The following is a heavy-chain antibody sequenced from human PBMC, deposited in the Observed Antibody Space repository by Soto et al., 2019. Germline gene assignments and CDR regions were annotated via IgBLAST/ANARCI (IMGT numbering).Heavy chain of an antibody. CDR2: IVPLFRTT. J-gene: IGHJ4*02. CDR1: GGTFSSYA. Sequence: QVQLVQSGAEAKKPGSSVKVSCKTSGGTFSSYAISWVRQAPGQGLEWMGGIVPLFRTTNYAQKFQGRVTITADTSTYTVYMELSGLRSGDTAVYYCATHREGATYYFDYWGQGTLLTVSS. V-gene: IGHV1-69*06. D-gene: IGHD1-26*01. CDR3: ATHREGATYYFDY.